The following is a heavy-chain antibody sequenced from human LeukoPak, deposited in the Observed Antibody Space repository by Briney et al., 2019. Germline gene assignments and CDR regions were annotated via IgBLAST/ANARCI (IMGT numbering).Heavy chain of an antibody. V-gene: IGHV3-9*01. D-gene: IGHD3-10*01. J-gene: IGHJ4*02. CDR3: AKDKTTLVRGVMTH. Sequence: PGGSLRLSCIGSGFNFNDYAMRWVRQSPGKGLQWVSGIAWNSGSTGFVDSLRGRFTISRDNAKNSLYLEMTRLRTEDTAVYYCAKDKTTLVRGVMTHWGQGTLVTVSS. CDR2: IAWNSGST. CDR1: GFNFNDYA.